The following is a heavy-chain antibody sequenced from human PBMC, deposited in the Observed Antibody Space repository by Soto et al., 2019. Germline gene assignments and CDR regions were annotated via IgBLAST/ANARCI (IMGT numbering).Heavy chain of an antibody. J-gene: IGHJ4*02. CDR3: ARHHEGAFRPGEVAANFDY. D-gene: IGHD6-19*01. Sequence: SETLSLTCTVSGGSISSYYWSWIRQPPGKGLEWIGYIYYSGSTNYNPSLKSRVTISVDTSKNQFSLKLSSVTAADTAVYYCARHHEGAFRPGEVAANFDYWGQGTLVTVSS. CDR2: IYYSGST. V-gene: IGHV4-59*08. CDR1: GGSISSYY.